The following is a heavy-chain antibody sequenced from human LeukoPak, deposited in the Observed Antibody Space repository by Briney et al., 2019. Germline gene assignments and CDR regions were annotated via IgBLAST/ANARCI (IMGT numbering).Heavy chain of an antibody. J-gene: IGHJ3*02. CDR3: AKDLRGSGSYYKTDAFDI. D-gene: IGHD3-10*01. Sequence: AGGSLRLSCAASGFTFSSYGMHWVRQAPGKGLEWVAVISYDGSNKYYADSVKGRFTISRDNSKNTLYLQMNSLRAEDTAVYYCAKDLRGSGSYYKTDAFDIWGQGTMVTVSS. V-gene: IGHV3-30*18. CDR1: GFTFSSYG. CDR2: ISYDGSNK.